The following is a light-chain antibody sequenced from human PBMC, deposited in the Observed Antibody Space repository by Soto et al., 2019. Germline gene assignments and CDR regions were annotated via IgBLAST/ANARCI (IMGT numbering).Light chain of an antibody. CDR2: EVN. J-gene: IGLJ2*01. CDR3: SADAGYSNLG. V-gene: IGLV2-8*01. Sequence: QSALTQPPSASGSPGQSVTISCTGTSSDVGDYNYVSWYQQHPGKAPKLMIYEVNKRPSGVPDRFYVSKSGNTASLTVSGLQDGDEADYYCSADAGYSNLGFGGGAKLTVL. CDR1: SSDVGDYNY.